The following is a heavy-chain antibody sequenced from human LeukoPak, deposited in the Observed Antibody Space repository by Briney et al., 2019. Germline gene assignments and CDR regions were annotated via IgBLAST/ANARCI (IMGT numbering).Heavy chain of an antibody. V-gene: IGHV1-46*03. CDR3: ASPSSYYYDSSDSRAFGM. J-gene: IGHJ3*02. CDR2: INPSGGST. D-gene: IGHD3-22*01. Sequence: ASVKVSCKASGYTFTTYYMHWVPQAPGQGLEWMGIINPSGGSTTYAQKFQGRVTMTRHTSTSTVYMELSSLRSEDTAVYYCASPSSYYYDSSDSRAFGMSGQGPMVTVSS. CDR1: GYTFTTYY.